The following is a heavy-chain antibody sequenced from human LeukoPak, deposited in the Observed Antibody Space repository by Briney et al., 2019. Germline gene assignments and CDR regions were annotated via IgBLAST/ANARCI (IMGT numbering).Heavy chain of an antibody. CDR3: ARTGYSSGWYDY. CDR1: GGSFSGYY. J-gene: IGHJ4*02. D-gene: IGHD6-19*01. Sequence: SETLSLTCAVYGGSFSGYYWSWIRLPPRKGLEWFGEINHSGSTNYNPSLKSRVTISVDTSKNQFSLKLSSVTAADTAVYYCARTGYSSGWYDYWGQGTLVTVSS. CDR2: INHSGST. V-gene: IGHV4-34*01.